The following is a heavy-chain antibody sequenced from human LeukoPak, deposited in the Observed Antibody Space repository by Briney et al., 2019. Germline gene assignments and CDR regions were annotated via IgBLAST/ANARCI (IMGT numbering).Heavy chain of an antibody. Sequence: SVKVSCKASGGTFSSYAISWVRQAHGQGLEWMGRIIPIFGIANYAQKFQGRVTITADKSTSTAYMELSSLRSEDTAVYYCASRGEMANREIYFDYWGQGTLVTVSS. CDR2: IIPIFGIA. CDR3: ASRGEMANREIYFDY. CDR1: GGTFSSYA. D-gene: IGHD5-24*01. V-gene: IGHV1-69*04. J-gene: IGHJ4*02.